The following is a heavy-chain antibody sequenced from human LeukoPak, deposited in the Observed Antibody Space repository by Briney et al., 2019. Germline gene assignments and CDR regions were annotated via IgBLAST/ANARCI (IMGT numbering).Heavy chain of an antibody. J-gene: IGHJ4*02. V-gene: IGHV4-59*01. CDR1: GGSMSGYY. Sequence: SKTLSLTCTVSGGSMSGYYWSWIRQPPGKGLEWIGYIYDSGSTNYNPSLKSRVTISVDTSKNHFSLKLTSVTAADTAVYYCARSTPDDWSDCWGQGTLVTVSS. CDR3: ARSTPDDWSDC. D-gene: IGHD3-9*01. CDR2: IYDSGST.